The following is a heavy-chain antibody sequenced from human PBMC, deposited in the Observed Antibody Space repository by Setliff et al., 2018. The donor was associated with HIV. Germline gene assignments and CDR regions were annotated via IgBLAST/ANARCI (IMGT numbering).Heavy chain of an antibody. J-gene: IGHJ4*02. CDR1: GFTFTSYA. CDR2: ISGSGGST. V-gene: IGHV3-23*01. Sequence: GGSLRLSCAASGFTFTSYAMTWVRQAPGKGLEWVSAISGSGGSTYYADSVKGRFTISRDNAKNSLYLQMNSLRAEDTAVYYCARERYSGVKDFDYWGQGTLVTVSS. CDR3: ARERYSGVKDFDY. D-gene: IGHD5-12*01.